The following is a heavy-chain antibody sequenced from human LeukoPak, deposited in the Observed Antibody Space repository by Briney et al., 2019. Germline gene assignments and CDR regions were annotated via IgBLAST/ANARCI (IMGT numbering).Heavy chain of an antibody. CDR2: VFPADSDT. D-gene: IGHD4-17*01. CDR1: GYSFTTSW. CDR3: ARHGGAFDY. V-gene: IGHV5-51*01. Sequence: GESLMLSCKGSGYSFTTSWIGWVRQMPGKGLEWMGIVFPADSDTRYSPSFQGQVTFSADKSISTAYLQWSSLKASDSAMYYCARHGGAFDYWAQGPLVTVSS. J-gene: IGHJ4*02.